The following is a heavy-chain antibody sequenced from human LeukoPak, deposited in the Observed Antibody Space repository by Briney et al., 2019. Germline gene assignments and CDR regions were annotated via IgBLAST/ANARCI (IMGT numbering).Heavy chain of an antibody. V-gene: IGHV4-59*02. Sequence: SETLSLTCTVSGGSVTSYYWSWLRQSPGKGLEYIGYIHYSGSTNYNPSLKSRVTMSLDTSKSQFSLKLRSVTAADTAVYYCARDAEGTSFWGQGTLVTVAS. CDR3: ARDAEGTSF. J-gene: IGHJ4*02. CDR1: GGSVTSYY. CDR2: IHYSGST. D-gene: IGHD1-14*01.